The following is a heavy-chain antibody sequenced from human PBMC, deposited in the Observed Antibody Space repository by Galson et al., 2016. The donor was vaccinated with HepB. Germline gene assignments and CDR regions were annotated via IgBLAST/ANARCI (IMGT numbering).Heavy chain of an antibody. Sequence: SLRLSCAASGFTFSTYAMTWVRQSPGKGLEWVSTISGDGITTYYADSVKGRFTISRDNSKNTLFLQINSLRADDTAVYFCAKGSDYYDSRSLNYWGQGTPVTVSS. D-gene: IGHD3-22*01. J-gene: IGHJ4*02. CDR2: ISGDGITT. CDR3: AKGSDYYDSRSLNY. V-gene: IGHV3-23*01. CDR1: GFTFSTYA.